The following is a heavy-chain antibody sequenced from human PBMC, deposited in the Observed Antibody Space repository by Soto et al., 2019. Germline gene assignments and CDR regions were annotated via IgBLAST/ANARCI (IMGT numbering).Heavy chain of an antibody. D-gene: IGHD1-26*01. Sequence: PGGSLRLSCAAYGFAFSNYEMNWVRQAPGKGLEWVSYISLSGSTIYYADSVKGRFTISRDDAKDSLYLEMDSLRADDTAVYYCARESFSASPNFFDYWGQGTLVTVSS. J-gene: IGHJ4*02. CDR1: GFAFSNYE. CDR2: ISLSGSTI. V-gene: IGHV3-48*03. CDR3: ARESFSASPNFFDY.